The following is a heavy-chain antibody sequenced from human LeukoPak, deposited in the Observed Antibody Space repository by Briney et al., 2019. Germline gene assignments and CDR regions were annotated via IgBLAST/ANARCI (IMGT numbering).Heavy chain of an antibody. J-gene: IGHJ6*02. Sequence: GGSQRLSCAASGFTFSSYWMNWARQAPGKGLEWVASINHNGNVNYYVDSVKGRFTISRDNAKNSLYLQMSNLRAEDTAVYFCARGGGLDVWGQGATVTVSS. V-gene: IGHV3-7*03. CDR1: GFTFSSYW. D-gene: IGHD3-16*01. CDR2: INHNGNVN. CDR3: ARGGGLDV.